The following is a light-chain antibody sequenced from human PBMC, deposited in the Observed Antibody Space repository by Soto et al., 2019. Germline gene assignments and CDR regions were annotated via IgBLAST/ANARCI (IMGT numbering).Light chain of an antibody. J-gene: IGLJ3*02. CDR3: LLKFGCFWV. CDR1: TGAVTSNFY. CDR2: RTS. Sequence: QAVVTQEPSLTVSPGGTVTLTCASSTGAVTSNFYPNWFQQKPGQAPRPLISRTSDRHSWTPARFSGSLLGDKAALTLSGVQPGGEAEYYCLLKFGCFWVFGGGT. V-gene: IGLV7-43*01.